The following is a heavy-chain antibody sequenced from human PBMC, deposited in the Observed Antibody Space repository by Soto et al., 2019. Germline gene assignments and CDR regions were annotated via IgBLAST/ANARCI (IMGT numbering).Heavy chain of an antibody. Sequence: VQLVQSGAEVKKPGASVKVSCKASGYTFTGYYMHWVRQAPGQGLEWVGRIRSKANSYATAYAASVKGRFTISRDDSKNTAYLQMNSLKTEDTAVYYCTRPAYGMDVWGQGTTVTVSS. CDR1: GYTFTGYY. J-gene: IGHJ6*02. CDR2: IRSKANSYAT. D-gene: IGHD6-25*01. CDR3: TRPAYGMDV. V-gene: IGHV3-73*01.